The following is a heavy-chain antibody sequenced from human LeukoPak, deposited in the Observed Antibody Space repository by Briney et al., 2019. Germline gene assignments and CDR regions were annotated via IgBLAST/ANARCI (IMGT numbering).Heavy chain of an antibody. CDR1: GYTLTSYD. D-gene: IGHD3-9*01. V-gene: IGHV1-8*01. Sequence: ASVKVSCKASGYTLTSYDINWVRQATGQGLEWMGWMNPNSGRTGYAQNFQGRITITRNTSISTAYMELSSLRSEDTAMYYCARGDYDILTGYYPYWGQGTLVTVSS. CDR3: ARGDYDILTGYYPY. J-gene: IGHJ4*02. CDR2: MNPNSGRT.